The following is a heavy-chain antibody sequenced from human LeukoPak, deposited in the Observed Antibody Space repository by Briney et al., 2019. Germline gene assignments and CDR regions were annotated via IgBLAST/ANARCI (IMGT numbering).Heavy chain of an antibody. CDR1: GGSISSYY. D-gene: IGHD2-15*01. V-gene: IGHV4-4*07. CDR2: IYTSGST. CDR3: AKEDPMLPALDP. J-gene: IGHJ5*02. Sequence: SETLSLTCTVSGGSISSYYWSWIRQPAGKGLEWIGRIYTSGSTNYNPSLKSRVTMSVDTSKNQFSLKLSSVTAADTAVYYCAKEDPMLPALDPWGQGTLVSVSS.